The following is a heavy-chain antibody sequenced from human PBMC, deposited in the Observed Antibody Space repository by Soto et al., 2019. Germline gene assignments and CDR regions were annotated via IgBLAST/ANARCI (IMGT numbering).Heavy chain of an antibody. V-gene: IGHV3-15*01. CDR2: IKRKMDGETT. CDR3: AADAQCSSVDCPGAFAI. D-gene: IGHD2-2*01. Sequence: EVQLVESGGGVIKAGGSLRLSCEASGFRFTDVWMTWVRQAPGKGLEWVGRIKRKMDGETTEYAAPVKGRYSISRDDLKNTMFLQMNSLKSEDTGVYYCAADAQCSSVDCPGAFAIWGQGTMVIVSS. J-gene: IGHJ3*02. CDR1: GFRFTDVW.